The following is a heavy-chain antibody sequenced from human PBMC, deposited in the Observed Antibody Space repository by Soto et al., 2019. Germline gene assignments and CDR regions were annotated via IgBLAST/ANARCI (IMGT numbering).Heavy chain of an antibody. CDR3: ARGRPDIVVVPAPYYFDY. CDR1: GGSISSSSYY. J-gene: IGHJ4*02. CDR2: IYYSGST. V-gene: IGHV4-39*01. D-gene: IGHD2-2*01. Sequence: SETLSLTCTVSGGSISSSSYYWGWIRQPPGKGLEWIGSIYYSGSTYYNPSLKSLVTISVDTSKNQFSLKLSSVTAADTAVYYCARGRPDIVVVPAPYYFDYWGQGTLVTVSS.